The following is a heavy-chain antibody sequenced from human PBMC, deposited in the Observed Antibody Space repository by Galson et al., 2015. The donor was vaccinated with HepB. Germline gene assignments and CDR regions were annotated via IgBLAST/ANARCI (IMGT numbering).Heavy chain of an antibody. J-gene: IGHJ4*02. D-gene: IGHD5-24*01. Sequence: SGYTFDSYDITWVRQAPGQGLEWMGWISVYNGDTKYARRFQDRVTLTTDKTTSTAYMELRSLRSDDTGVYFCARDFQMSSISLDFWGQGTLVTVSS. CDR1: GYTFDSYD. CDR2: ISVYNGDT. CDR3: ARDFQMSSISLDF. V-gene: IGHV1-18*04.